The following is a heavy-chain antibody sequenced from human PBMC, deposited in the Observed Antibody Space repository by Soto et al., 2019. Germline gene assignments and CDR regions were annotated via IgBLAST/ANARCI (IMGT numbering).Heavy chain of an antibody. CDR2: IKQDGTEK. V-gene: IGHV3-7*04. CDR3: ARLVSAAANDY. CDR1: GFTFSSYW. J-gene: IGHJ4*02. Sequence: GGSLRLSCAASGFTFSSYWRSWVRQAPGKGLEWVANIKQDGTEKYYVDSVKGRFTISRDNAKNSLYLQMNSLRAEDTAVYYCARLVSAAANDYWGQGTLVTVSS. D-gene: IGHD1-26*01.